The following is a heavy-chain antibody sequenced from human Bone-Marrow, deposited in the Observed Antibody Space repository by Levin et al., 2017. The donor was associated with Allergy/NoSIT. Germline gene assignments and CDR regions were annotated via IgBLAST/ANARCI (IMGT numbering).Heavy chain of an antibody. J-gene: IGHJ4*02. CDR1: GFTVSTTY. D-gene: IGHD3-22*01. Sequence: GGSLRLSCAASGFTVSTTYMSWVRQAPGKGLEWVSVIYADVSTSYADSVKGRFTISRDNSKNTLYLQLNSLRADDTAVYYCARGGFSSAYSYAFGYWGQGTLVTVSS. CDR3: ARGGFSSAYSYAFGY. CDR2: IYADVST. V-gene: IGHV3-53*01.